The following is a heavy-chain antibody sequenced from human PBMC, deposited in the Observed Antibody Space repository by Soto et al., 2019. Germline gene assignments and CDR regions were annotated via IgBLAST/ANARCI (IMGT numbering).Heavy chain of an antibody. D-gene: IGHD2-2*01. Sequence: QVQLQESGPGLVKPSQTLALTCTVSGGSISRGGYYCSWIRQHPGKGLEWIGYIYYSGSTYYNPSFKSRVTISVDTSKNQFSLKLSSVTAADTAVYYCARGDIPAAMIYFQHWGQGTLVTVSS. CDR2: IYYSGST. CDR1: GGSISRGGYY. V-gene: IGHV4-31*03. J-gene: IGHJ1*01. CDR3: ARGDIPAAMIYFQH.